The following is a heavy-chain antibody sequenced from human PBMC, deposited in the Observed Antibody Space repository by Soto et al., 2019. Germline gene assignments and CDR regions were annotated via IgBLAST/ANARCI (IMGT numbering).Heavy chain of an antibody. CDR3: ARDGSDIVAVPAAISDNWFNP. D-gene: IGHD2-2*01. CDR2: INSDGSST. J-gene: IGHJ5*02. CDR1: GFTFSSYW. Sequence: WGTLRLSCAASGFTFSSYWKHWVRQAPGTGLVWVSRINSDGSSTSYADSVKGRFTFSRDNAKNTLYLQMNSLTAEDMAVYYCARDGSDIVAVPAAISDNWFNPWGQGTLVTVSS. V-gene: IGHV3-74*01.